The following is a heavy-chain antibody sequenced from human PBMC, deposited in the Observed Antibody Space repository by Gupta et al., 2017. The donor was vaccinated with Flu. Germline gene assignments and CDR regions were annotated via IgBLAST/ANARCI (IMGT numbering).Heavy chain of an antibody. D-gene: IGHD2-2*02. CDR3: ARGLGSVVVPAAISTGYYFDY. J-gene: IGHJ4*02. Sequence: QVQLQQWGAGLLKPSETLSLTCAVYGGSFSGYYWSWIRQHPGKGLAWFGEINHSGSSNYNPSLKSRVTISVDTSKTQFFLKLSSVTAADTALYYCARGLGSVVVPAAISTGYYFDYWGQGTLVTVSS. CDR1: GGSFSGYY. V-gene: IGHV4-34*01. CDR2: INHSGSS.